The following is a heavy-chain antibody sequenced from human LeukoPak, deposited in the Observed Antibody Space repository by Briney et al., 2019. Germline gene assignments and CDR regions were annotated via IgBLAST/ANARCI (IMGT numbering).Heavy chain of an antibody. V-gene: IGHV3-30*04. CDR3: ARDGLRAYSSGWYGFDY. D-gene: IGHD6-19*01. J-gene: IGHJ4*02. Sequence: PGRSLRLSCAASGFTFSSYAMHWVRQAPGKGLEWAAVISYDGSNKYYADSVKGRFTISRDNSKNTLYLQMNSLRAEDTAVYYCARDGLRAYSSGWYGFDYWGQGTLVTVSS. CDR2: ISYDGSNK. CDR1: GFTFSSYA.